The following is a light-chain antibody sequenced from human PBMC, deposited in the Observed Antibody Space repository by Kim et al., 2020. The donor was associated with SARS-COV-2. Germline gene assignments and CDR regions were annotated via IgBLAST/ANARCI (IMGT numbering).Light chain of an antibody. Sequence: DIQLTQSPPSLSASVGDRVTITCRAGQRLSEFVNWYQQKAGKPPKLLITAASKLQSGVPSRFSGSASGTDVILTISSLQLEDSATYYCQQSYSTPTFGPGTKVDIK. J-gene: IGKJ1*01. V-gene: IGKV1-39*01. CDR2: AAS. CDR3: QQSYSTPT. CDR1: QRLSEF.